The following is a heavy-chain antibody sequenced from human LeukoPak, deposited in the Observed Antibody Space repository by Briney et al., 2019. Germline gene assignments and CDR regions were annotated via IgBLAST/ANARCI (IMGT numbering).Heavy chain of an antibody. Sequence: GGSLRLSCVASGFTFSSYTMNWVRQAPGKGLEWVSSISSSSSYIYYADSVKGRFTISRDNAKNTLYLQMNSLRAEDTAVYYCAREYYDILTGYSPIDYWGQGTLVTVSS. CDR2: ISSSSSYI. V-gene: IGHV3-21*01. CDR3: AREYYDILTGYSPIDY. J-gene: IGHJ4*02. CDR1: GFTFSSYT. D-gene: IGHD3-9*01.